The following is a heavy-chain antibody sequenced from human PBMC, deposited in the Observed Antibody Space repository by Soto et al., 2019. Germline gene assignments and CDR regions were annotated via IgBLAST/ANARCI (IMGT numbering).Heavy chain of an antibody. D-gene: IGHD3-22*01. CDR2: IIPIFGTA. CDR1: GGTFSSYA. J-gene: IGHJ4*02. Sequence: GASVKVSCKASGGTFSSYASSWVRQAPGQGLEWMGGIIPIFGTANYAQKSQGRVTITADESTSTANMELSSLRSEDTAVYYCASVHGTYYYDSSGYYHFDYWGQGTLVTVSS. CDR3: ASVHGTYYYDSSGYYHFDY. V-gene: IGHV1-69*13.